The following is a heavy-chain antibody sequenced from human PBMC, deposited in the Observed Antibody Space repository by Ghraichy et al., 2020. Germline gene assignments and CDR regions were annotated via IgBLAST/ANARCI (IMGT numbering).Heavy chain of an antibody. CDR2: ISGSGGST. CDR1: GFTFSSYA. V-gene: IGHV3-23*01. CDR3: AKVEAWDSSGWYGAFDI. Sequence: GGSLRLSCAASGFTFSSYAMSWVRQAPGKGLEWVSAISGSGGSTYYADSVKGRFTISRDNSKNTLYLQMNSLRAEDTAVYYCAKVEAWDSSGWYGAFDIWGQGTMVTVSS. D-gene: IGHD6-19*01. J-gene: IGHJ3*02.